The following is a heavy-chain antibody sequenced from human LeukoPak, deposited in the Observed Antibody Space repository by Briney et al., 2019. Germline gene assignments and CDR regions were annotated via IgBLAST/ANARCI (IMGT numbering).Heavy chain of an antibody. V-gene: IGHV4-34*01. CDR2: INHSGST. CDR1: GGSFSGCY. J-gene: IGHJ4*02. D-gene: IGHD3-3*01. CDR3: ARGAEYYAIWRGYAGYSDY. Sequence: SETLSLTCAVYGGSFSGCYWSWIRQPPGKGLEWIGEINHSGSTNYNPSLRSRVTISLDRSKKKFSLKLTSVTAADTAVYFCARGAEYYAIWRGYAGYSDYWGQGISVTVSS.